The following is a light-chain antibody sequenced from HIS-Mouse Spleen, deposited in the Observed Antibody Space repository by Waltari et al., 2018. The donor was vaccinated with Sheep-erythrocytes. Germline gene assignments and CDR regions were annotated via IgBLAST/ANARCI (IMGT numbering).Light chain of an antibody. CDR3: CSYAGSSTPWV. CDR2: EGS. J-gene: IGLJ3*02. Sequence: QSALTQPASVSGSPGQSITISCTGTSSYVGSYNLVPWYQQHPGKAPKLMIYEGSKRASGVSNRFSGSKSGNTASLTISGLQAEDEADYYCCSYAGSSTPWVFGGGTKLTVL. CDR1: SSYVGSYNL. V-gene: IGLV2-23*01.